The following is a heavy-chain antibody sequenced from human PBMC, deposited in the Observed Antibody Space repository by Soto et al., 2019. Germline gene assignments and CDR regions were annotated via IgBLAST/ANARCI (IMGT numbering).Heavy chain of an antibody. Sequence: QVQLVQSGAEVKKPGASVKVSCKASGYTFTGYYMHCVRQAPGLGLKWMGWINPNSGGTNYAQKFQGWVTMTRDTSLSTAYMELSRLRSDDTAVYYCARVSCSGGSCYSINYFDYWGQGPLVTVSS. CDR2: INPNSGGT. V-gene: IGHV1-2*04. D-gene: IGHD2-15*01. CDR1: GYTFTGYY. J-gene: IGHJ4*02. CDR3: ARVSCSGGSCYSINYFDY.